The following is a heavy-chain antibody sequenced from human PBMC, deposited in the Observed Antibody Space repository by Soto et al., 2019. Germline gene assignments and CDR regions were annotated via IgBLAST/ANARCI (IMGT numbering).Heavy chain of an antibody. CDR3: AKDPTYYGSGSYVDY. V-gene: IGHV3-23*01. D-gene: IGHD3-10*01. J-gene: IGHJ4*02. CDR2: ISGSGGST. Sequence: GGSLRLSCAASGFTFSSYAMSWVRQAPWKGLEWVSAISGSGGSTYYADSVKGRFTISRDNSKNTLYLQMNSLRAEDTAVYYCAKDPTYYGSGSYVDYWGQGTLVTVSS. CDR1: GFTFSSYA.